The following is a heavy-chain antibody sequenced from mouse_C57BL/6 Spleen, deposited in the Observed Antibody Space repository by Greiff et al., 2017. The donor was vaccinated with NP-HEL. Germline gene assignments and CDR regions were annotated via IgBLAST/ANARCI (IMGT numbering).Heavy chain of an antibody. D-gene: IGHD2-4*01. J-gene: IGHJ2*01. V-gene: IGHV1-80*01. CDR3: ARSDDYDVPHFDY. Sequence: VQLQQSGAELVKPGASVKISCKASGYAFSSYWMNWVKQRPGKGLEWIGQIYPGDGDTNYNGKFKGKATLTADNSSSTAYMQLSSLTSEDSAVYFCARSDDYDVPHFDYWGQGTTLTVSS. CDR1: GYAFSSYW. CDR2: IYPGDGDT.